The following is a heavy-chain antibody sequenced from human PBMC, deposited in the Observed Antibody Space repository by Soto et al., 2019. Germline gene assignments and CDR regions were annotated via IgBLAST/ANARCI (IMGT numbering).Heavy chain of an antibody. V-gene: IGHV1-69*01. CDR1: GGTFSTYS. D-gene: IGHD6-13*01. CDR3: ARGATHGSSWYFWFDP. J-gene: IGHJ5*02. CDR2: IIPLFGTT. Sequence: QMQLVQSGAEVRMPGSSVKVSCKASGGTFSTYSINWVRKAPGQGLGWMGGIIPLFGTTNYAQKFKGRVTITADESTSTAYMELSSLRAEDAAVYYCARGATHGSSWYFWFDPWGQGTLVTVSS.